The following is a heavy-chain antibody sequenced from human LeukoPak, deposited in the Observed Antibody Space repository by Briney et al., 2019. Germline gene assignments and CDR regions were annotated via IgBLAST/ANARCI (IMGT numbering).Heavy chain of an antibody. CDR2: ISESSSTK. J-gene: IGHJ4*02. V-gene: IGHV3-48*01. CDR1: GFTFSRYS. CDR3: ARVATSLARDDY. Sequence: GGSLRLSCAVSGFTFSRYSMNWVRQAPGKGLEWVSYISESSSTKYYADSVKGRLTISRDNAQNSLFLQMSSLRAEDTAVYYCARVATSLARDDYWGQGTLVTVSS.